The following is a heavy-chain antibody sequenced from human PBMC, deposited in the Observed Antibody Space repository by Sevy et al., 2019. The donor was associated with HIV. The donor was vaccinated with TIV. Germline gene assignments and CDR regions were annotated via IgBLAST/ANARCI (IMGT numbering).Heavy chain of an antibody. V-gene: IGHV4-59*01. CDR3: ARDRGVGLAASGGYYYYYGMDV. CDR1: GGSISSYY. CDR2: IYYSGST. Sequence: SETLSLTCTVSGGSISSYYWSWIRLPPGKGLEWIGSIYYSGSTNHNPSLKSRVTISVDTSKNQFSLKLSSVTAADTAVYYCARDRGVGLAASGGYYYYYGMDVWGQGTTVTVSS. D-gene: IGHD2-15*01. J-gene: IGHJ6*02.